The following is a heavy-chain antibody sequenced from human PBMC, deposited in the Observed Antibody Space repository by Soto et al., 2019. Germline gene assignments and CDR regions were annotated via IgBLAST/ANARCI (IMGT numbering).Heavy chain of an antibody. D-gene: IGHD3-10*01. CDR2: ISYDGSNK. J-gene: IGHJ6*02. V-gene: IGHV3-30-3*01. CDR3: AREPRGVIMGYYYYGMDV. Sequence: GGSLRLSCAASGFTFSNYAMHWVRQAPGKGLEWVAIISYDGSNKYYADSVKGRFTISRDNSKNTLYLQMNSLRTEDTAVYYCAREPRGVIMGYYYYGMDVWGQGTKVTVSS. CDR1: GFTFSNYA.